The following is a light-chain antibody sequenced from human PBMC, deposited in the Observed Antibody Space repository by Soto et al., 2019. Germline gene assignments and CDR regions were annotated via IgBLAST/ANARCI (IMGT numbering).Light chain of an antibody. CDR3: SSYAGSNNYVV. V-gene: IGLV2-8*01. J-gene: IGLJ2*01. Sequence: QSALTQPPSASGSPGQSVTISCTGTSSDVGGYNYVSWYQQHPGKAPKLMIYEVSKRPSWVPDRFSGSKSGNTASLTVSGLQAEDEADYYCSSYAGSNNYVVFGGGTKLTFL. CDR2: EVS. CDR1: SSDVGGYNY.